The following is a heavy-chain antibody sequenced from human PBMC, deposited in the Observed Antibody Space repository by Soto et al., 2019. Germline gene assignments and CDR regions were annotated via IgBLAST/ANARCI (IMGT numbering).Heavy chain of an antibody. CDR3: ARGQPVTYDDDSSGVYYYGMDG. CDR2: MNPNSGNT. J-gene: IGHJ6*02. V-gene: IGHV1-8*01. Sequence: GASVKVSCKASGYTFTSYDINWVRQATGQGLEWMGWMNPNSGNTGYAQKFQGRVTMTRNTSISTAYMELSSLRSEDTAVYYCARGQPVTYDDDSSGVYYYGMDGWGQGTTVTVAS. D-gene: IGHD3-22*01. CDR1: GYTFTSYD.